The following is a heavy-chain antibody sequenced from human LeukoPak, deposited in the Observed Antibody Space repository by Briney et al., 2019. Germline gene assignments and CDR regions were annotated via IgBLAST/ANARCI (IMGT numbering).Heavy chain of an antibody. CDR2: IGTYDGHT. CDR3: ARLMDNNYDGSAFDY. Sequence: ASVKVSCKTSGYSFTDYIIAWVRQAPGQGLEWLGWIGTYDGHTSYAQKAQGRVTMTTDTSATTAYLEPGSLTSDDTALYYCARLMDNNYDGSAFDYWGQGTLVTVSS. D-gene: IGHD3-22*01. CDR1: GYSFTDYI. J-gene: IGHJ4*02. V-gene: IGHV1-18*01.